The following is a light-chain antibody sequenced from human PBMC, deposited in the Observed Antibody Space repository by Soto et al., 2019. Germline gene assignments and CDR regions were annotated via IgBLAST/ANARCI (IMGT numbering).Light chain of an antibody. CDR2: AVT. Sequence: QSALTQPPSASGSPGQSVTISCTGTSSDVGGYNYVSWYQQHPGKAPKLLIYAVTKRPSGVPDRFSGSKSGNTVSLTVSGLQADDEAEYYCCSNAGSHYYVFGTGTKLTVL. V-gene: IGLV2-8*01. J-gene: IGLJ1*01. CDR3: CSNAGSHYYV. CDR1: SSDVGGYNY.